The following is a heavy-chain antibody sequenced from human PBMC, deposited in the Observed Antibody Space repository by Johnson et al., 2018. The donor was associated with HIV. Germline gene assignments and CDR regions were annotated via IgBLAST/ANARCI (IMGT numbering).Heavy chain of an antibody. D-gene: IGHD7-27*01. CDR3: ASSWGNAFDI. CDR1: GFTVRSNY. V-gene: IGHV3-30*03. Sequence: QVLLVESGGGLTQPGGSLRLSCAASGFTVRSNYMSWVRQAPGKGLEWVAVISYDGSNTYYADSVKGRFTISRDNSKNTLNLQMNSLRAEDTAVYYCASSWGNAFDIWGQGTMVTVSS. CDR2: ISYDGSNT. J-gene: IGHJ3*02.